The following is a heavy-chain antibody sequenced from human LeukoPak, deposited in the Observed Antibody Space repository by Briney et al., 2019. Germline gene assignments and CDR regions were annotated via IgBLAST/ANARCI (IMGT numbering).Heavy chain of an antibody. V-gene: IGHV4-59*12. CDR1: GGSISSYY. CDR2: IYKSAT. CDR3: ARGLFFSSGGYYGMDV. D-gene: IGHD2/OR15-2a*01. J-gene: IGHJ6*02. Sequence: SETLSLTCTVSGGSISSYYWSWIRQPPGKGLEWIGYIYKSATSYNPSLKSRVTISVDTSKNQFSLKLSSVTAADTAVYYCARGLFFSSGGYYGMDVWGQGTTVTVSS.